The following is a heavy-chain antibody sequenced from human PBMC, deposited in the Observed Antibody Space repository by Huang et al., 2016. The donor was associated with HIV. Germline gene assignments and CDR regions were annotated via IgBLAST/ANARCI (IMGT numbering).Heavy chain of an antibody. V-gene: IGHV3-30*03. CDR2: VSNDGNEK. J-gene: IGHJ6*03. Sequence: QGQLVESGGGVVQPGRSLRLSCAASGFGFTSYDMQWVRQVPGKGLDWVSVVSNDGNEKYYADSVKGRFTISRDNFKNTLYLQMNSLRTGDTAVYFCLPAGHVSHYYYMDVWGKGTTVIVSS. CDR1: GFGFTSYD. CDR3: LPAGHVSHYYYMDV.